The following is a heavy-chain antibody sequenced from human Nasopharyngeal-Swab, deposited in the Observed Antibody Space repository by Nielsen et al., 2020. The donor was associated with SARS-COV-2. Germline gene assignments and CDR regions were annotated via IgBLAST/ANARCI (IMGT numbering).Heavy chain of an antibody. V-gene: IGHV3-21*01. J-gene: IGHJ6*02. Sequence: GGSLRLSYAASGFTFNNYNFNWVRQAPGKGLEWVSSISSSSSYIYCADSVKGRFTISRDNAKNSLYLQMNSLRAEDTAVYYCARDGLDYDFWSAYFMDVWGQGTTVTVSS. CDR2: ISSSSSYI. D-gene: IGHD3-3*01. CDR1: GFTFNNYN. CDR3: ARDGLDYDFWSAYFMDV.